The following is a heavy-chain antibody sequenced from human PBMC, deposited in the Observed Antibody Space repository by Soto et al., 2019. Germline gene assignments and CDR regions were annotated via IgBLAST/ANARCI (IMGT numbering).Heavy chain of an antibody. Sequence: HPGGSLRLSCAASGFTFTNYAMTWVRQAPGKGLEWVSISSGSGSGGSTNYADSVKGRFTISRDNSKNTLYLQMNSLRVEDTAVYYCAKDRDDYRNYVFDYWGQGTLVTVSS. D-gene: IGHD4-4*01. V-gene: IGHV3-23*01. CDR2: SSGSGSGGST. CDR1: GFTFTNYA. CDR3: AKDRDDYRNYVFDY. J-gene: IGHJ4*02.